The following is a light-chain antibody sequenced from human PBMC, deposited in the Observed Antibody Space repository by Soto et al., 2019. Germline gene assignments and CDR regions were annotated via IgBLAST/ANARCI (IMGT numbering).Light chain of an antibody. V-gene: IGLV1-44*01. CDR1: SSNIGSNT. Sequence: QLVLTQPPSASGTPVQRVTISCSGSSSNIGSNTVNWYQQLPGTAPKLLIYSNNQRPSGVPDRFSASKSGTSASLAISGLQSEDEADYYCAAWDDSLNVVFGGGTKLTVL. CDR2: SNN. CDR3: AAWDDSLNVV. J-gene: IGLJ3*02.